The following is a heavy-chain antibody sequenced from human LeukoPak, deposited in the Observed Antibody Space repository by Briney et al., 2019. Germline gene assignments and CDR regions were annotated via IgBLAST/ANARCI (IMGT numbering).Heavy chain of an antibody. J-gene: IGHJ6*02. V-gene: IGHV4-31*03. CDR2: IYYSGST. CDR3: ARDFKETGYYGMDV. CDR1: GGSISSGGHY. Sequence: PSETLSLTCTVSGGSISSGGHYWSWIRQHPGKGLEWIGYIYYSGSTYYNPSLKSRVTISVDTSKNQFSLKLSSVTAADTAVYYCARDFKETGYYGMDVWGQGTTVTVSS. D-gene: IGHD1-14*01.